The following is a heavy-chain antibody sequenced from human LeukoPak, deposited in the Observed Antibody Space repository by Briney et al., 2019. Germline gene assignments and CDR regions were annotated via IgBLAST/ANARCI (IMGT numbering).Heavy chain of an antibody. CDR2: IYYSGST. D-gene: IGHD4-11*01. V-gene: IGHV4-30-4*08. Sequence: MSSETLSLTCTVSGGSISSGDYYWSWIRQPPGKGLEWIGYIYYSGSTYYNPSLKSRVTISVDTSKNQFSLKLSSVTAADTAVYYCARDDYSKGDFDYWGQGTLVTVSS. J-gene: IGHJ4*02. CDR1: GGSISSGDYY. CDR3: ARDDYSKGDFDY.